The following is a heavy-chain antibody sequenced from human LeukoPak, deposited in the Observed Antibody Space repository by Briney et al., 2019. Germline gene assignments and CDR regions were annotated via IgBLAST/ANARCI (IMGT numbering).Heavy chain of an antibody. CDR3: ARWDSSGWYSTDY. V-gene: IGHV3-48*04. D-gene: IGHD6-19*01. CDR2: ISASGRTN. J-gene: IGHJ4*02. CDR1: GFTFSSYS. Sequence: PGGSLRLSCAASGFTFSSYSMNWVRQAPGKGLEWVAHISASGRTNYYADAVKGRFTISRDNAKNTLYLQMNSLRAEDTAVYYCARWDSSGWYSTDYWGQGTLVTVSS.